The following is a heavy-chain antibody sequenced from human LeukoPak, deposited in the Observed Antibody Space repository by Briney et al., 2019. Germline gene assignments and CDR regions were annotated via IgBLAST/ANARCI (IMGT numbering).Heavy chain of an antibody. CDR2: INSDGSST. D-gene: IGHD5-12*01. J-gene: IGHJ5*02. CDR3: AREGATIKGNWFDP. V-gene: IGHV3-74*01. CDR1: GFTFSSYW. Sequence: GGSLRLSCAASGFTFSSYWMHWVRQAPGKGLVWVSRINSDGSSTSYADSVKGRFTISRDNAKNTLYLQMNSLRAEDTAVYYCAREGATIKGNWFDPWGQGTLVTVSS.